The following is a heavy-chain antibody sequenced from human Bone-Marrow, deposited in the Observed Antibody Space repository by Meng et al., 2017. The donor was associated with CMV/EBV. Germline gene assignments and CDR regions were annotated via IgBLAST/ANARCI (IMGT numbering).Heavy chain of an antibody. CDR2: ISSDGSSG. J-gene: IGHJ5*02. Sequence: GESLKISCAASGFTFSSYWMHWVRQAPGKGLVWVSRISSDGSSGSYADSVKGRFTVSRDNARNTLYLQMNSLRGEDTAVYYCAREDDNWFDPWGQRTLVTVSS. CDR1: GFTFSSYW. CDR3: AREDDNWFDP. V-gene: IGHV3-74*01.